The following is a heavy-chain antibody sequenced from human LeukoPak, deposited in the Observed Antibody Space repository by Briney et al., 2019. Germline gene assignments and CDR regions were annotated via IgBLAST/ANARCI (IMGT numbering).Heavy chain of an antibody. CDR3: ARDHNWHISYNYYYGMDV. Sequence: GGSLRLSCAASGFTVSSYYMTWVRQAPGKGLEWVSNIYDGGSTYYADSVKGRFSISRDSSKNTLFLQMNSLRAEDTAVYYCARDHNWHISYNYYYGMDVWGQGTTVTVSS. CDR1: GFTVSSYY. D-gene: IGHD2-21*01. V-gene: IGHV3-66*01. CDR2: IYDGGST. J-gene: IGHJ6*02.